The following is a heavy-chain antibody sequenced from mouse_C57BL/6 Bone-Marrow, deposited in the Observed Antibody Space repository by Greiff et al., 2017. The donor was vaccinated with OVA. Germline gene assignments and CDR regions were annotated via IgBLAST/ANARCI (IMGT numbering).Heavy chain of an antibody. J-gene: IGHJ1*03. D-gene: IGHD1-1*01. CDR1: GYAFSSSW. Sequence: QVQLQQSGPELVTPGASVKISCKASGYAFSSSWMNWVKQRPGKGLEWIGRIYPGDGDTTYNGKFKGKATLTADKSASTAYMQLSSLTSEDSAVYFWARNYGSSFYWYFDVWGTGTTGTVSS. CDR2: IYPGDGDT. CDR3: ARNYGSSFYWYFDV. V-gene: IGHV1-82*01.